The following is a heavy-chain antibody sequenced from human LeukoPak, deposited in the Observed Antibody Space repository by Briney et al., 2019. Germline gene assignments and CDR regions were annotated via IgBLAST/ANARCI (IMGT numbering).Heavy chain of an antibody. CDR3: ARGGPSSRYFDL. V-gene: IGHV4-59*01. Sequence: TSSETLSLTCSVSGGSISSDYWSWIRQVPGKGLQWIAFISYSGSPDYNPSLKSRVTISIDTSKNQFSLKLTSVTAADTAVYYCARGGPSSRYFDLWGQGTLVTVSS. CDR1: GGSISSDY. D-gene: IGHD6-13*01. CDR2: ISYSGSP. J-gene: IGHJ4*02.